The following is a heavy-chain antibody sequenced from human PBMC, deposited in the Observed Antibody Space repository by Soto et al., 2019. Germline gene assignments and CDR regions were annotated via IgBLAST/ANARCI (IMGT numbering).Heavy chain of an antibody. CDR2: ITGSGGST. Sequence: EVQLLESGGGLVQPGRSLRLSCEASGYTFSSYAMSWVRQAPGKVLEWVSAITGSGGSTYYADSVKGLFTSSRDNSNNPLYRQMNGLRVEDTAVYYCATRYSSGWYYFDYWGQGTLVTVSS. V-gene: IGHV3-23*01. J-gene: IGHJ4*02. CDR1: GYTFSSYA. CDR3: ATRYSSGWYYFDY. D-gene: IGHD6-19*01.